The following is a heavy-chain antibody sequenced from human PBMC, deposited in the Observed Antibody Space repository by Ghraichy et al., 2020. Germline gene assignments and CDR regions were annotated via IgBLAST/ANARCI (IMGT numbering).Heavy chain of an antibody. CDR2: INHSGST. CDR3: ARGKKHYVSGTYYNKGTWFDP. CDR1: GGSFSDYY. Sequence: SETLSLTCAVYGGSFSDYYWSWIRQPPGKGLEWIGEINHSGSTNYNPSLKSRVTISADTSKNQFSLKLSSVTAADTAVYYCARGKKHYVSGTYYNKGTWFDPGGQGTLVTVSS. J-gene: IGHJ5*02. V-gene: IGHV4-34*01. D-gene: IGHD3-10*01.